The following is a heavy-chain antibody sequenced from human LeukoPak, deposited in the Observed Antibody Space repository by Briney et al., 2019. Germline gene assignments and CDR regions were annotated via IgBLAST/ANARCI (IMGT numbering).Heavy chain of an antibody. D-gene: IGHD2-2*01. J-gene: IGHJ5*02. V-gene: IGHV4-39*01. CDR1: GGSISSSSYY. CDR2: IYYSGST. Sequence: SETLSLTCTVSGGSISSSSYYWGWIRQPPGKGLEWIGSIYYSGSTYYNPSLKSRVTISVDTSKNQFSLKLSSVTAADTAVYYCARNGGRYCSSTSCYAGFDPWGQGTLVTVSS. CDR3: ARNGGRYCSSTSCYAGFDP.